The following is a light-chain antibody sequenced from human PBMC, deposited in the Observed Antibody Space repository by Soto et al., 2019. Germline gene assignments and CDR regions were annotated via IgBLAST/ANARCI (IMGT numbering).Light chain of an antibody. CDR1: QSVSSSY. CDR2: GAS. V-gene: IGKV3-20*01. J-gene: IGKJ1*01. CDR3: QQYGVSPRT. Sequence: EIVLTQSPDTLSLSPGERATLSCRASQSVSSSYLAWYQQRPGQAPRLLIYGASSRATGIPDRFSGSGSGTDFSLAISRLEPEDFAVYYCQQYGVSPRTCGQGTKVDIK.